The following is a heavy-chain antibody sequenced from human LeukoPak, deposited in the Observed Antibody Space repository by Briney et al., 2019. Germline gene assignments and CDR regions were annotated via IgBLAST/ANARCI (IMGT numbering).Heavy chain of an antibody. V-gene: IGHV4-39*01. CDR1: GGSISSSSYY. CDR2: IYYSGST. CDR3: ANALGYCSSTSCNTAFDI. Sequence: SETLSLTCTVSGGSISSSSYYWGWIRQPPGKGLEWIGSIYYSGSTYYNPSLKSRVTISVDTSKNQFSLKLSSVTAADTAVYYCANALGYCSSTSCNTAFDIWGQGTMVTVSS. D-gene: IGHD2-2*01. J-gene: IGHJ3*02.